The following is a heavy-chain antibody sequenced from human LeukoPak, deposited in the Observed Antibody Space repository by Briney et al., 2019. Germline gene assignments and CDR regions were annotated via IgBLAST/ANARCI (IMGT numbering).Heavy chain of an antibody. J-gene: IGHJ4*02. D-gene: IGHD5-12*01. Sequence: GGSLRLSCAASGFTFSSYSMNWVRQAPGKGLEWVAVISYDGSNKYYADSVKGRFTISRDNSKNTLYLQMNSLRAEDTAVYYCAREVATIGFYFDYWGQGTPVTVSS. CDR3: AREVATIGFYFDY. CDR2: ISYDGSNK. CDR1: GFTFSSYS. V-gene: IGHV3-30*03.